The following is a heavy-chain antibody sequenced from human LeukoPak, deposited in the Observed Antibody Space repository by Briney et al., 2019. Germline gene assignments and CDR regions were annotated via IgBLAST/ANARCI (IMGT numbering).Heavy chain of an antibody. V-gene: IGHV1-2*04. CDR2: INPNSGGT. Sequence: ASVKVSCKASGYTFTGYYMHWVRQAPGQGLEWVGWINPNSGGTNYAQKFQGWVAMTRDTSISTAYMELSRLRSDDTAVYYCARDAITMVRGENNSFDPWGQGTLVTVSS. D-gene: IGHD3-10*01. J-gene: IGHJ5*02. CDR3: ARDAITMVRGENNSFDP. CDR1: GYTFTGYY.